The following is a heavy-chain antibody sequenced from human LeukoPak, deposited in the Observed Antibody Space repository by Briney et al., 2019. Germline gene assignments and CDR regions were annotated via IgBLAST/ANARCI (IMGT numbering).Heavy chain of an antibody. CDR1: GFSFYDYA. D-gene: IGHD3-22*01. Sequence: GGSLRLSCAAPGFSFYDYAIHWVRQAPGKGLEWVSLICGAGGSTFYADSVKGRFTISRDNSKNSLYLQMSSLRSEDTALYYCARESDSSGWYDSWGQGTLVTVSS. V-gene: IGHV3-43*02. J-gene: IGHJ5*01. CDR3: ARESDSSGWYDS. CDR2: ICGAGGST.